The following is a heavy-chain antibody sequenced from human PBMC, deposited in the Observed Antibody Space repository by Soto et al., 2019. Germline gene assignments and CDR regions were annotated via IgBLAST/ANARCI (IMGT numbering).Heavy chain of an antibody. V-gene: IGHV3-30*18. CDR2: ISYDGSYK. D-gene: IGHD3-10*01. CDR3: AEDHALWFGELVHYFDY. Sequence: GGSLRLSCAASGFTFSSYVMHWVRQAPVKGLEWVAVISYDGSYKYYADSVKGRFTISRDNSKNTLYLQMNSLRAEDTAVYYCAEDHALWFGELVHYFDYWGQGTLVTVSS. CDR1: GFTFSSYV. J-gene: IGHJ4*02.